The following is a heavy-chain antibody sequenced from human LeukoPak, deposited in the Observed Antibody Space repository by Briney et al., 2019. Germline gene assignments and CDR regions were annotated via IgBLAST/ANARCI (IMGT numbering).Heavy chain of an antibody. CDR2: IKQDGSEK. Sequence: GGSLRLSCAASGFTFSGHWMSWVRQAPGKGLEWVANIKQDGSEKYYVDSVKGRFTISRDNAKNSLYLQMNSLRAEDTAVYYCARDLPRYSGYDWGGPHYYYYGMDVWGQGTTVTVSS. CDR3: ARDLPRYSGYDWGGPHYYYYGMDV. CDR1: GFTFSGHW. J-gene: IGHJ6*02. D-gene: IGHD5-12*01. V-gene: IGHV3-7*01.